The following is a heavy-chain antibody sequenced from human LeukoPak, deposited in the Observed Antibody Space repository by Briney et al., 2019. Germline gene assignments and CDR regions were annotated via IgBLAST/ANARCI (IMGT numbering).Heavy chain of an antibody. CDR2: ISSSSSYI. J-gene: IGHJ3*02. CDR1: GFTFTNAW. CDR3: ARDDYGDYVPLDAFDI. D-gene: IGHD4-17*01. V-gene: IGHV3-21*01. Sequence: GGSLRLSCVGSGFTFTNAWMNWVRQAPGKGLEWVSSISSSSSYIYYADSVKGRFTISRDNAKNSLYLQMNSLRAEDTAVYYCARDDYGDYVPLDAFDIWGQGTMVTVSS.